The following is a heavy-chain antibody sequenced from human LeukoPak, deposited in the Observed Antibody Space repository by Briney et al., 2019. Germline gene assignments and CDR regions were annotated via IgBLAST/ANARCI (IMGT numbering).Heavy chain of an antibody. Sequence: PGGSLRLSCAASGFTFSSSVMHWVRQAPDKGLEWVAGISSDGNNRYYVDSVKGRFTLSRDDAKSSLYLQMNSLRAEDTAVYYCARGASWSFDYWGQGTLVTVSS. CDR3: ARGASWSFDY. D-gene: IGHD6-13*01. V-gene: IGHV3-30*03. J-gene: IGHJ4*02. CDR2: ISSDGNNR. CDR1: GFTFSSSV.